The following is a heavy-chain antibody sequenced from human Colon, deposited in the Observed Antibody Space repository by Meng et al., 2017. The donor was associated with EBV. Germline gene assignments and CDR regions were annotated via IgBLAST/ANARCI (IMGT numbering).Heavy chain of an antibody. J-gene: IGHJ4*02. CDR2: IYHSGST. D-gene: IGHD3-10*01. CDR3: ARRRGGSGRDC. CDR1: GDSISSSHYY. V-gene: IGHV4-39*01. Sequence: LQDAGPGLVKPPELLSLTCTCVGDSISSSHYYCGWVRQPPGKGLQWIGTIYHSGSTSYNPSLQSRVTMFVDTSKNQFSLMLTSVTATDTAVYYCARRRGGSGRDCWGQGTLVTVSS.